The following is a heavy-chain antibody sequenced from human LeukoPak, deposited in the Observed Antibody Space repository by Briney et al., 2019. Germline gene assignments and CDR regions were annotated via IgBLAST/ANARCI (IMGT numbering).Heavy chain of an antibody. J-gene: IGHJ6*02. V-gene: IGHV1-69*04. CDR2: IIPILGIA. D-gene: IGHD2-21*02. CDR1: GGTFSSYA. CDR3: ARGDCGGDCNYYYGMDV. Sequence: SVKVSCKASGGTFSSYAIIWVRQAPGQGLEWMGRIIPILGIANYAQKFQGRVTITADKSTSTAYMELSSLRSEDTAVYYCARGDCGGDCNYYYGMDVWGQGTTVTVSS.